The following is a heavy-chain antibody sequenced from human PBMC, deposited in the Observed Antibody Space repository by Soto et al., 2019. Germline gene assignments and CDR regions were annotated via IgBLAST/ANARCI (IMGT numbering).Heavy chain of an antibody. V-gene: IGHV3-23*01. CDR2: ISGSGGST. CDR3: AKADIVLMLYAMRPLDY. Sequence: GGSLRLSCAASGFTFSSYAMSWVRQAPGKGLEWVSAISGSGGSTYYADSVKGRFTISRDNSKNTLYLQMNSLRAEDTAVYYCAKADIVLMLYAMRPLDYWGQGTLVTVSS. CDR1: GFTFSSYA. D-gene: IGHD2-8*01. J-gene: IGHJ4*02.